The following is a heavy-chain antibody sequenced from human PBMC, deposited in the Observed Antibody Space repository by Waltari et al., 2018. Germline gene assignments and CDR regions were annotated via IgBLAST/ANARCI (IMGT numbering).Heavy chain of an antibody. CDR3: ASGHCSSTSCYLYYYYGMDV. CDR1: GGSFSGYY. V-gene: IGHV4-34*01. Sequence: QVQLQQWGAGLLKPSGTLSLTCAVYGGSFSGYYVSWNRQPPGKGLEWIGEINHSGSTNFNPSLKSRVTISVDTSKNQFSLKLSSVTAADTAVYYCASGHCSSTSCYLYYYYGMDVWGQGTTVTVSS. D-gene: IGHD2-2*01. J-gene: IGHJ6*02. CDR2: INHSGST.